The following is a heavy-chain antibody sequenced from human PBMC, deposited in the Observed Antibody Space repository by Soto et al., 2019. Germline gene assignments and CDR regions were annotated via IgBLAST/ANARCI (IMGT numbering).Heavy chain of an antibody. CDR2: ISSNGRST. V-gene: IGHV3-64*01. D-gene: IGHD2-8*01. CDR1: GFTFSTYA. Sequence: EVQLVESGGGLVQPGGSLRLSCATSGFTFSTYAMHWVRQAPGKGLEYVSAISSNGRSTYYANSVKGRFTISRDHSKTTLYLQMDSLRAEDMAVYYCARDRCTNGVCYAPSDYWGQGTLVTVSS. CDR3: ARDRCTNGVCYAPSDY. J-gene: IGHJ4*02.